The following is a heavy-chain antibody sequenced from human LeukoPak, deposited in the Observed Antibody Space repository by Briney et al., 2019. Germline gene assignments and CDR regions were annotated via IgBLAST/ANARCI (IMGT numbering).Heavy chain of an antibody. D-gene: IGHD3-22*01. CDR3: ARGREDFYDSSGFDY. J-gene: IGHJ4*02. V-gene: IGHV4-61*02. CDR2: IYTSGST. CDR1: GGSISSGSYY. Sequence: PSETLSLSCTVSGGSISSGSYYWGWIRQPAGKGLEWIGRIYTSGSTNYNPSLRSRVTISVDTSKTQFSLKLSLVTAADTAVYYCARGREDFYDSSGFDYWGQGTLVTASS.